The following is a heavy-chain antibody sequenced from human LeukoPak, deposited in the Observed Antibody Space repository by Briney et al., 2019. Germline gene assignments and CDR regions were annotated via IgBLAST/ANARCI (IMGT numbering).Heavy chain of an antibody. J-gene: IGHJ5*02. CDR3: ARDRGYCSGGSCYRWFDP. CDR2: ILSSGST. CDR1: SGSINNYY. Sequence: SETLSLTCTVSSGSINNYYWSWIRQTPGKGLEWIGYILSSGSTNYNPSVKSRVTISVDTSKNQLSLKLSSVTAADTAVYYCARDRGYCSGGSCYRWFDPWGQGTLVTVSS. V-gene: IGHV4-59*01. D-gene: IGHD2-15*01.